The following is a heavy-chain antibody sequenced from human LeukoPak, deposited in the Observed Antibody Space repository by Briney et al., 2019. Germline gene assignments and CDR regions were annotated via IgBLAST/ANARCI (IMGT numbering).Heavy chain of an antibody. V-gene: IGHV4-39*01. CDR1: GGSISSSSYY. D-gene: IGHD1-26*01. Sequence: PSETLSLTCTVSGGSISSSSYYWGWIRQPPGKGLEWIGSIYYSGSTYYNPSLKSRVTISVDTSKNQFSLKLSSVTAADTAVYYCARLKSGSYPAIDYWGQGTLVTVSS. J-gene: IGHJ4*02. CDR3: ARLKSGSYPAIDY. CDR2: IYYSGST.